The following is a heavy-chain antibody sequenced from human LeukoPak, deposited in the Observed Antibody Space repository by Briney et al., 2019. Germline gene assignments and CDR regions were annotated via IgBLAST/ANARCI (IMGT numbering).Heavy chain of an antibody. CDR1: GYTLTELS. J-gene: IGHJ4*02. D-gene: IGHD3-22*01. CDR3: ATTDYYDSSGYYSDY. Sequence: ASVNVSCKVSGYTLTELSMHWVRQAPGKGLEWMGGFDPEDGETIYAQKFQGRVTMTEDTSTDTAYMELSSLRSEDTAVYYCATTDYYDSSGYYSDYWGQGTLVTVSS. CDR2: FDPEDGET. V-gene: IGHV1-24*01.